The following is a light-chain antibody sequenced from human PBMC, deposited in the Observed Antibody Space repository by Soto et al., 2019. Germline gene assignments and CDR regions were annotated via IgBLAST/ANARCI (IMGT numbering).Light chain of an antibody. CDR2: AAS. CDR3: QKCGIAPFT. Sequence: AIRMTQSPSSFSASTGDRVTITCRASQGISSYLAWYQQKPGKAPKLLIYAASTLQSGVPSRFSGSGSGTDFTLTISSLQPEDVATYYCQKCGIAPFTFGGGTKVDIK. J-gene: IGKJ4*01. V-gene: IGKV1-8*01. CDR1: QGISSY.